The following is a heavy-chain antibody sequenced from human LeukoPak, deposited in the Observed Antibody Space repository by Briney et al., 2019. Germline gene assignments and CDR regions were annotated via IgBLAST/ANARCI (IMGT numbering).Heavy chain of an antibody. CDR1: GFTFSSYA. Sequence: QTGGSLRLSCAASGFTFSSYAMSWVRQAPGKGLGWVSTISASGGSTFYADSVKGRFTISRDNSKNTLYLQMNSLRAEDTAVYYCAKGREYSYGADAFDIWGQGTMVTVSS. J-gene: IGHJ3*02. D-gene: IGHD5-18*01. CDR3: AKGREYSYGADAFDI. CDR2: ISASGGST. V-gene: IGHV3-23*01.